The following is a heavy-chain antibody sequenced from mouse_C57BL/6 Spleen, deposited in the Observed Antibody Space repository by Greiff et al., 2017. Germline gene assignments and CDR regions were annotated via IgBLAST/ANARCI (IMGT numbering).Heavy chain of an antibody. V-gene: IGHV14-4*01. Sequence: EVQVVESGAELVRPGASVKLSCTASGFNIKDDYMHWVKQRPEQGLEWIGWIDPENGDTEYASKFQGKATITADTSSNTAYLQLRSLTSEDTAVYYCTTEGAQAPFDYWGQGTTLTVSS. CDR2: IDPENGDT. J-gene: IGHJ2*01. CDR1: GFNIKDDY. CDR3: TTEGAQAPFDY. D-gene: IGHD3-2*02.